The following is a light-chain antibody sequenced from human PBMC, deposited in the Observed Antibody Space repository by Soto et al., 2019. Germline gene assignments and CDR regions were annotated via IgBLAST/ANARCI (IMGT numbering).Light chain of an antibody. CDR2: SNH. Sequence: SVLTQPPSASGTPGQRVTISCSGSSSNIGSNTVSWYQHLPGTAPKLLIYSNHQRPSGVPDRFSGSKSGTSASLAISGLQSEDEADYYCAAWDGSLNGVVFGGGTKLTVL. J-gene: IGLJ2*01. V-gene: IGLV1-44*01. CDR3: AAWDGSLNGVV. CDR1: SSNIGSNT.